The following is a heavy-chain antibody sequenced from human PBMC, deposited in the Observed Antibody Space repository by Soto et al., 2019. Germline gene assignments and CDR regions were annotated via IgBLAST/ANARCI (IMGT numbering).Heavy chain of an antibody. CDR3: TTDSYSTIIIVRFDY. Sequence: GGSLRLSCAASGFTFSNAWINWVRQAPGKRLECVCRIKSKTDGGITDYAEPVKGRFSISRDDSNNMVYLQMNSLKIEDTAVYYCTTDSYSTIIIVRFDYWGHGTLVTVSS. CDR2: IKSKTDGGIT. D-gene: IGHD3-22*01. CDR1: GFTFSNAW. J-gene: IGHJ4*01. V-gene: IGHV3-15*07.